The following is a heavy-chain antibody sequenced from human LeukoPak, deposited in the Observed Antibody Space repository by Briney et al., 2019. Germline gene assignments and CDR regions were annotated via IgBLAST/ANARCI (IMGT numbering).Heavy chain of an antibody. Sequence: SVNVSCKASGGTFSSYAISWVRQAPGQGLERMGGIIPIFGTANYAQKFQGRVTITADESTSTAYMELSSLRSEDTAVYYCARARDSSGTKRFDPWGQGTLVTVSS. CDR3: ARARDSSGTKRFDP. V-gene: IGHV1-69*13. D-gene: IGHD3-22*01. J-gene: IGHJ5*02. CDR2: IIPIFGTA. CDR1: GGTFSSYA.